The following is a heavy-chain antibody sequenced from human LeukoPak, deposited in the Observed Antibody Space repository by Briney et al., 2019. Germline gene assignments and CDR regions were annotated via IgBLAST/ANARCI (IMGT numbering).Heavy chain of an antibody. CDR3: TTDPVGWYADY. CDR2: ISHDGSNK. J-gene: IGHJ4*02. Sequence: GGSLRLSCAASGFTFSSYAMHWVRQAPGKGLEWVAVISHDGSNKYYADSVKGRFTISRDNSKNTLYLQMNSLRAEDTAVYYCTTDPVGWYADYWGQGTLVTVSS. V-gene: IGHV3-30-3*01. CDR1: GFTFSSYA. D-gene: IGHD6-19*01.